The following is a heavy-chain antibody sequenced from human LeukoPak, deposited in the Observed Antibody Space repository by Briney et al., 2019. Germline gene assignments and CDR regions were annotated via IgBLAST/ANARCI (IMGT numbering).Heavy chain of an antibody. CDR1: GGSLSSSSYY. CDR3: ARDRRYGSGSYYNR. Sequence: SETLSLTCTVSGGSLSSSSYYWGWIRQPPGKGLEWIGSIYYSGSTYYNPSLKSRVTISVDTSKNQFSLKLSSVTAADTAVYYCARDRRYGSGSYYNRWGQGTLVTVSS. D-gene: IGHD3-10*01. V-gene: IGHV4-39*07. CDR2: IYYSGST. J-gene: IGHJ5*02.